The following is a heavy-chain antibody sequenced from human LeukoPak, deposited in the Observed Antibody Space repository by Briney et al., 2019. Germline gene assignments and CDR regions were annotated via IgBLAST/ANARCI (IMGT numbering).Heavy chain of an antibody. CDR3: ARPNYDFWSGYLNLYMDV. CDR2: INSDGSST. CDR1: GFTFSSYW. V-gene: IGHV3-74*01. Sequence: PGGSLRLSCAASGFTFSSYWMHWVRQAPGKGLVWVSRINSDGSSTSYADSVKGRFTISRDNAKNSLYLQMNSLRAEDTAVYYCARPNYDFWSGYLNLYMDVWGKGTTVTVSS. J-gene: IGHJ6*03. D-gene: IGHD3-3*01.